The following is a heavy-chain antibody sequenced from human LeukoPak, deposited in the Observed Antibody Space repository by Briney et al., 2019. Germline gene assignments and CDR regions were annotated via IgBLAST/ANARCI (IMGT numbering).Heavy chain of an antibody. D-gene: IGHD3-9*01. CDR2: IYYSGST. Sequence: SETLSLTCTVSGGSISSYYWSWIRQPPGKGLEWIGYIYYSGSTNYSPSLKSRVTISVDTSKNQFSLKLSSVTAADTAVYYCARVPEGGPDWRGWYFDLWGRGTLVTVSS. V-gene: IGHV4-59*01. CDR1: GGSISSYY. CDR3: ARVPEGGPDWRGWYFDL. J-gene: IGHJ2*01.